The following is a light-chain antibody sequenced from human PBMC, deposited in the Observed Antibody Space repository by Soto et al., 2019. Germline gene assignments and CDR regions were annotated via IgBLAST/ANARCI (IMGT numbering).Light chain of an antibody. CDR1: QSVSSSH. CDR2: GAS. CDR3: QQYGSSPRT. J-gene: IGKJ1*01. Sequence: EIVLTQSPGTLSLSPGERATLSCRASQSVSSSHLAWYQQKPGQAPRLLIFGASSRATGIPDRFGGSGYGTDFTLTISALETEDFAVYFCQQYGSSPRTFGQGTKVEIK. V-gene: IGKV3-20*01.